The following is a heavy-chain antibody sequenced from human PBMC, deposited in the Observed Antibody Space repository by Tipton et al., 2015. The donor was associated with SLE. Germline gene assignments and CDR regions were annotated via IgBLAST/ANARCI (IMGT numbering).Heavy chain of an antibody. Sequence: TLSLTCAVYGGSFSDYYWNWLRQSPGKGLEWIGEVNHVGSTNYSPSLQSRVGMSIDTSKNQCSLRLTSVTAAVTAGYDCASSGRRGSYSRTIDYWGQGTLVTVSS. V-gene: IGHV4-34*01. J-gene: IGHJ4*02. CDR3: ASSGRRGSYSRTIDY. CDR1: GGSFSDYY. D-gene: IGHD3-10*01. CDR2: VNHVGST.